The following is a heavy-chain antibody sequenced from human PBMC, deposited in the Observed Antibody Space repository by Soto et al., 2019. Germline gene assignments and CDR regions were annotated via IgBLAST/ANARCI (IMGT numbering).Heavy chain of an antibody. J-gene: IGHJ3*02. Sequence: GGSLRLSCAASGFTFSSYGMHWVRQAPGKGLEWVAVISYDGSNKYYADSVKGRFTISRDNSKNTLYLQMNSLRAEDTAVYYCAKDLALLGMETVHAFDIWGQGTMVTVSS. D-gene: IGHD3-9*01. CDR2: ISYDGSNK. V-gene: IGHV3-30*18. CDR1: GFTFSSYG. CDR3: AKDLALLGMETVHAFDI.